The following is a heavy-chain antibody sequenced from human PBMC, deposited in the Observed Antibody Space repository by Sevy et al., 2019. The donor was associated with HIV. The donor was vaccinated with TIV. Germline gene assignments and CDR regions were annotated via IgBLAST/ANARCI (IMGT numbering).Heavy chain of an antibody. CDR2: INHSGST. CDR1: GGSFSGYY. D-gene: IGHD2-2*01. Sequence: SETLSLTCAVYGGSFSGYYWSWIRQPPGKGLEWIGEINHSGSTNYNPSLKSRVTISVDTSKNQFSLKLSSVTAADTAVYYCARRPAAKYYYYYYMDVWGIGTTVTVSS. V-gene: IGHV4-34*01. CDR3: ARRPAAKYYYYYYMDV. J-gene: IGHJ6*03.